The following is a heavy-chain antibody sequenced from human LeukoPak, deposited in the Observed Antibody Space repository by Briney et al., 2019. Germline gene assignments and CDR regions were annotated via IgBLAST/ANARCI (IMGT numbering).Heavy chain of an antibody. V-gene: IGHV3-21*01. J-gene: IGHJ4*02. CDR3: ARDRDSGSSLDY. Sequence: GGSLRLSCAASGFTFSSYSMNWVRQAPGTGLEWVSSISSSSSYIYYADSVKGRFTISRDNAKNSLYLQMNSLRAEDTAVYYCARDRDSGSSLDYWGQGTLVTVSS. CDR2: ISSSSSYI. D-gene: IGHD1-26*01. CDR1: GFTFSSYS.